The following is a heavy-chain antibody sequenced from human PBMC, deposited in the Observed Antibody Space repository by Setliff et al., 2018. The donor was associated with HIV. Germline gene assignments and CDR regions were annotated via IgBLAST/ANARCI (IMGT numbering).Heavy chain of an antibody. V-gene: IGHV4-34*01. CDR1: GGSFSGYY. CDR3: ARDMVRGVIGGY. CDR2: INHSGST. J-gene: IGHJ4*02. Sequence: KPSETLSLTCAVYGGSFSGYYWSWIRQPPGKGLEWIGEINHSGSTNYNPSLKSRVTISVDTSKNQFSLKLSSVTAADTAVYYCARDMVRGVIGGYWGQGTLVTVSS. D-gene: IGHD3-10*01.